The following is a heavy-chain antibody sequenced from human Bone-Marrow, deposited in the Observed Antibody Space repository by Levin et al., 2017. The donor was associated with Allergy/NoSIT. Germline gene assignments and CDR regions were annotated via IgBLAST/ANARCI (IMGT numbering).Heavy chain of an antibody. V-gene: IGHV2-5*02. Sequence: ESGPTLVKPTQTLTLTCTFSGFSLSTSGVGVGWIRQPPGKALEWLALIYWDDDKRYSPSLKSRLTITKDTSKNQVVLTMTNMDPVDTATYYCAHQGDFWSGYPYTYYFDSWGQGTLVTVSS. CDR3: AHQGDFWSGYPYTYYFDS. J-gene: IGHJ4*02. CDR1: GFSLSTSGVG. CDR2: IYWDDDK. D-gene: IGHD3-3*01.